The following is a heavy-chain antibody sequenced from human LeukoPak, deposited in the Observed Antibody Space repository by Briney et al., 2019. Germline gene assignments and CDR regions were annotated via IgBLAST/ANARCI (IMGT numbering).Heavy chain of an antibody. J-gene: IGHJ4*02. D-gene: IGHD3-10*01. CDR1: GFSFSSYW. CDR3: GRELVYGSGSLDN. CDR2: IKTDGNGA. V-gene: IGHV3-74*01. Sequence: GGSLRLSCAASGFSFSSYWMHWVRQVPGKGLVWVSRIKTDGNGANYADSVTGRFTISRDNAKNKLFLQMNSLGVGCTLVYYCGRELVYGSGSLDNWGQGTLVTVSS.